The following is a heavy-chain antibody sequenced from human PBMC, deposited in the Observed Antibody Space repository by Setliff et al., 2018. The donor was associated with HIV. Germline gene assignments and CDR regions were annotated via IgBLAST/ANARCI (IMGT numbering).Heavy chain of an antibody. CDR2: VYTSGST. J-gene: IGHJ4*02. V-gene: IGHV4-4*09. CDR1: GGSINNYY. D-gene: IGHD3-22*01. Sequence: SETLSLTCTVSGGSINNYYWSWIRQPPGKGLEWIGYVYTSGSTNYNPSLKSRVTISVDTSKKQFSLKLSSVTAADTALYYCARLGRAIDRGGYSLRFDYWGQGTLVTVSS. CDR3: ARLGRAIDRGGYSLRFDY.